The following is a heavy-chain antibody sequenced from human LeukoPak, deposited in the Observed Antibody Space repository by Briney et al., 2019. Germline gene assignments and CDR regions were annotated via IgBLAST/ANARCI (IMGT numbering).Heavy chain of an antibody. Sequence: GGSLRLSCAASGFTFDDYAMHWVRQAPGKGLEWISLISWEGGSTYYGDSVEGRFTISRDNSKNSLYLQMNSLRVEDTALYYCAKDGVVAALGDNWFDPWGQGTLVTVSS. CDR3: AKDGVVAALGDNWFDP. CDR2: ISWEGGST. D-gene: IGHD2-15*01. V-gene: IGHV3-43D*03. J-gene: IGHJ5*02. CDR1: GFTFDDYA.